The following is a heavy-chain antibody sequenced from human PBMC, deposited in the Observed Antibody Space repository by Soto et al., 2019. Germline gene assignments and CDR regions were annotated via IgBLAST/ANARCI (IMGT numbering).Heavy chain of an antibody. CDR2: MKQDGSEK. CDR3: ARERNYYDSGGYIAH. Sequence: AGGSLRLSCAASGFTLSDYWMTWVRQAPGKGLEWVAHMKQDGSEKYYVDSVKGRFTISRDNAKNSLYLQMNSLRADDTAVYYCARERNYYDSGGYIAHWGQGGPVTVSS. CDR1: GFTLSDYW. D-gene: IGHD3-22*01. J-gene: IGHJ5*02. V-gene: IGHV3-7*03.